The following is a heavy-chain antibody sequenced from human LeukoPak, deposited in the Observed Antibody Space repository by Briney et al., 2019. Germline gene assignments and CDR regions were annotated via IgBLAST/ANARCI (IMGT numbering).Heavy chain of an antibody. D-gene: IGHD1-26*01. CDR2: IRYDGSNK. V-gene: IGHV3-30*02. CDR3: ARALLGSSEAFDI. J-gene: IGHJ3*02. Sequence: GGSLRLSCAASGFTFSSYGMHWVRQAPGKGLEWVAFIRYDGSNKYYADSVKGRFTISRDNSKNTLYLQMNSLRAEDTAVYYCARALLGSSEAFDIWGQGTMVTVSS. CDR1: GFTFSSYG.